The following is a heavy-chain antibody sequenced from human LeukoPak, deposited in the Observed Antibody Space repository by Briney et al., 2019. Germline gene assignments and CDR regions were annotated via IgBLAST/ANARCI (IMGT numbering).Heavy chain of an antibody. J-gene: IGHJ4*02. D-gene: IGHD3-16*02. CDR2: TYYRSKWYN. CDR3: ARHRGYDYVWGSYRYDLDY. CDR1: GDSVSRNTAG. V-gene: IGHV6-1*01. Sequence: SQTLSLTCAISGDSVSRNTAGWNWIRQSPSRGLEWLGRTYYRSKWYNDFAPSVRNRITINPDTSKNQFSLKLSSVTAADTAVYYCARHRGYDYVWGSYRYDLDYWGQGTLVTVSS.